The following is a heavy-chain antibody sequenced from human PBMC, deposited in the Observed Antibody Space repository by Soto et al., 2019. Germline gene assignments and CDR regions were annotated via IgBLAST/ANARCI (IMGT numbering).Heavy chain of an antibody. Sequence: EVQLVESGGGLVQPGGSLRLSCAASGFTFSTYWIHWVRQAPGKGLVWVSRINSDGSSTNYADSVKGRFTTSRDNAKNTLFLQMNSLRAEDTAVYYCARDRWGGGRDMDVWGQRTTVTVSS. V-gene: IGHV3-74*01. J-gene: IGHJ6*02. D-gene: IGHD3-10*01. CDR3: ARDRWGGGRDMDV. CDR1: GFTFSTYW. CDR2: INSDGSST.